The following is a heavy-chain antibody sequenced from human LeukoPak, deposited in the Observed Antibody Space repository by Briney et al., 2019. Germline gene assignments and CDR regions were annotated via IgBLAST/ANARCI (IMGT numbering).Heavy chain of an antibody. V-gene: IGHV3-72*01. J-gene: IGHJ4*02. D-gene: IGHD5/OR15-5a*01. Sequence: GGSLRLSCAASGFTFSGYEMNWVRQAPGKGLEWVGHIRKKAHSYSTEYAASVRGRFTISRDDSQNSMYLEMNSLETEDTAVYYCTRVSPLAYFFDFWGQGALVTVSS. CDR2: IRKKAHSYST. CDR1: GFTFSGYE. CDR3: TRVSPLAYFFDF.